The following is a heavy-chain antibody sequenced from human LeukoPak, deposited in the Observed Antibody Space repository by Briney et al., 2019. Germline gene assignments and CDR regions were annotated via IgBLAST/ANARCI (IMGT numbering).Heavy chain of an antibody. CDR2: FSGGGGIT. CDR1: GFTASSYY. Sequence: PGGSLRLSCAASGFTASSYYMSWVRQAPGKGLEWVSTFSGGGGITYNPDSVKGRFTISRDNSKNTLYLQMNSLRVEDTAVYYCAKDRWSSSGGGFDYWGQGTLVTVSS. V-gene: IGHV3-23*01. J-gene: IGHJ4*02. CDR3: AKDRWSSSGGGFDY. D-gene: IGHD6-19*01.